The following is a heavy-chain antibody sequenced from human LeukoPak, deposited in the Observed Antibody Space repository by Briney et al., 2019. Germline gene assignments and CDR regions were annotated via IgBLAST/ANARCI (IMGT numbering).Heavy chain of an antibody. J-gene: IGHJ4*02. D-gene: IGHD6-13*01. CDR1: GYTFTGYY. CDR3: ARGPIAAAGTPPFDY. CDR2: INPNSGNT. Sequence: ASVKVSCKASGYTFTGYYMHWVRQAPGQGLEWMGWINPNSGNTGYAQKFQGRVTITRNTSISTAYMELSSLRSEDTAVYYCARGPIAAAGTPPFDYWGQGTLVTVSS. V-gene: IGHV1-8*03.